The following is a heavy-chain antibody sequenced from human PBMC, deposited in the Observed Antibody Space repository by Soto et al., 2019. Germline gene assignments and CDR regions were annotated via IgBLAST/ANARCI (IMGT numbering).Heavy chain of an antibody. CDR3: ARVVAARSYYYYYGMDV. V-gene: IGHV4-30-2*01. D-gene: IGHD6-6*01. J-gene: IGHJ6*02. Sequence: SETLSLTCAVSGGSISSGGYSWSWIRQPPGKGLEWIGYIYHSGSTYYNPSLKSRVTISVDRSKNQFSLKLSSVTAADTAVYYCARVVAARSYYYYYGMDVWGQGTTVTVSS. CDR1: GGSISSGGYS. CDR2: IYHSGST.